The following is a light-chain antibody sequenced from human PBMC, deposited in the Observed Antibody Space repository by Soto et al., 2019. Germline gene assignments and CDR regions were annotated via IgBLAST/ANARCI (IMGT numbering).Light chain of an antibody. Sequence: QMTQSPSSLSASVGEKIIITCRASRDVGSDVSWYQQKPGQAPKLLIYAASNLYTGVPSRFSGSRSGTEFTLTISSLQHEDFASYYCLQDYGDSWTLGQGTKVDIK. J-gene: IGKJ1*01. CDR2: AAS. CDR1: RDVGSD. CDR3: LQDYGDSWT. V-gene: IGKV1-6*01.